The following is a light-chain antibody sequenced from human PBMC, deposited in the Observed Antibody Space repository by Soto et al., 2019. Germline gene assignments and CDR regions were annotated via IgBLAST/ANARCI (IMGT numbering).Light chain of an antibody. CDR3: QSYNDWPFT. V-gene: IGKV3-15*01. J-gene: IGKJ2*01. CDR2: GAS. Sequence: EIVMTQSPATLSVSPGERVTLSCMASASLSTYLAWYQQKPGQAPRLLIYGASTKATGIPARFSGSGSATDFTLTISSLQSEDFAVYYCQSYNDWPFTFGQGTKLEI. CDR1: ASLSTY.